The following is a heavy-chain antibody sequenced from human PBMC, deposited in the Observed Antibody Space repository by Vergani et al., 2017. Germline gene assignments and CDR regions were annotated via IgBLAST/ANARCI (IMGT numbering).Heavy chain of an antibody. CDR1: GYTFTSYD. D-gene: IGHD5-18*01. J-gene: IGHJ4*02. CDR2: MNPNSGNT. CDR3: VRGSRGIQLWFAFGRPVCSYYFDY. V-gene: IGHV1-8*01. Sequence: QVPLVQSGAEVKKPGASVKVSCKSSGYTFTSYDINWVRQATGQGLEWMGWMNPNSGNTGYAQKFQGRVTMTRNTSMSTAYMELRSLRSEETAVYYCVRGSRGIQLWFAFGRPVCSYYFDYWGQGTLVTVSS.